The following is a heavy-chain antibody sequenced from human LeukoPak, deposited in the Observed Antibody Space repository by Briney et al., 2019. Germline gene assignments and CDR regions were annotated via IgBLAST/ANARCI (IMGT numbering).Heavy chain of an antibody. CDR1: GFNINDYY. V-gene: IGHV3-11*01. Sequence: GGSLRLSCAASGFNINDYYMAWIRQVSGKGLEWLSYIGDGGRDINYAAFVKGRFTISRDNARNSLYLQLNSLRVEDTAVYYCRGYSYGTIAAFDIWGQVAMVTVSS. D-gene: IGHD5-18*01. CDR3: RGYSYGTIAAFDI. J-gene: IGHJ3*02. CDR2: IGDGGRDI.